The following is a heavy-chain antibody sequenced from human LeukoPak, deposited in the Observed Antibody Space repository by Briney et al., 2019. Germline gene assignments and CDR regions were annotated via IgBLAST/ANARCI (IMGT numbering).Heavy chain of an antibody. V-gene: IGHV1-58*01. CDR2: IVVGSGNT. D-gene: IGHD1-26*01. Sequence: ASVKVSCKASGFTFTSSAVQWVRQARGQRLEWIGWIVVGSGNTNYAQKFQERVTITRDMSTSTAYMELSSLRSEDTAVYYCATGVVVGATTYDYWGQGTLVTVSS. J-gene: IGHJ4*02. CDR1: GFTFTSSA. CDR3: ATGVVVGATTYDY.